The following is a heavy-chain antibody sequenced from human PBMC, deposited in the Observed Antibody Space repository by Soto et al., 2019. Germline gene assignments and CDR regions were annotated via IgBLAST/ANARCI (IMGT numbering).Heavy chain of an antibody. V-gene: IGHV3-30-3*01. CDR2: ISYDGSNK. D-gene: IGHD3-10*02. J-gene: IGHJ4*02. Sequence: GGSLRLSCATSGFAFKSYTLHWVRQTPGRGLQWVAVISYDGSNKYYADSVRGRFTISRDNSNSTLYLQMNSLRADDSAVYYCVGASMWTGKGLEYWGQGALVTVSS. CDR3: VGASMWTGKGLEY. CDR1: GFAFKSYT.